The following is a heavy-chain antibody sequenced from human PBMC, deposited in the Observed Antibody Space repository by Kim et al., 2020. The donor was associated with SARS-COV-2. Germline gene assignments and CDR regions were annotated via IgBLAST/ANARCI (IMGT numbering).Heavy chain of an antibody. CDR3: ARALGSPVDIVATSPFDY. Sequence: ASVKVSCKASGYTFTSYAMHWVRQAPGQRLEWMGWINAGNGNTKYSQKFQGRVTITRDTSASTAYMELSSLRSEDTAVYYCARALGSPVDIVATSPFDYWGQGTLVTVSS. D-gene: IGHD5-12*01. J-gene: IGHJ4*02. V-gene: IGHV1-3*01. CDR2: INAGNGNT. CDR1: GYTFTSYA.